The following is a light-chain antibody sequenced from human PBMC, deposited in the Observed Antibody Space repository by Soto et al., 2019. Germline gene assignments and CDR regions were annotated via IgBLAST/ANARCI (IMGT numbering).Light chain of an antibody. CDR1: QGISND. CDR3: QKYNSAPFT. V-gene: IGKV1-27*01. J-gene: IGKJ3*01. Sequence: DIPMTQSPSSLSASVGDRVTITCRASQGISNDLAWYQQKPGKVPKLLIYAASTLQSGVPSRFSGSGSXXDFTLTXXSLQXEXXXTYYCQKYNSAPFTFGPGTKVDI. CDR2: AAS.